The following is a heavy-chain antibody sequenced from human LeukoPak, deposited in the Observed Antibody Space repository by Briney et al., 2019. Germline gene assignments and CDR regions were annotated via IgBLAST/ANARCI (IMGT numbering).Heavy chain of an antibody. D-gene: IGHD2-2*01. V-gene: IGHV3-23*01. CDR3: AKDAPDIVVVPAAIGSEY. CDR2: ISGSGAST. CDR1: GFTFSKYT. J-gene: IGHJ4*02. Sequence: GGSLRLSCVASGFTFSKYTMSWVRQAPGKGLEWVSGISGSGASTYSADFVKGRFTISRDTSKSTLYLQLNSLRAEDTAVYYCAKDAPDIVVVPAAIGSEYWGQGTLVTVSS.